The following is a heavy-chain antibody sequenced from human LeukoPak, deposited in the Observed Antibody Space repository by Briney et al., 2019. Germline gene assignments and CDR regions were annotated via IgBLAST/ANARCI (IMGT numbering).Heavy chain of an antibody. D-gene: IGHD6-19*01. CDR1: GDSVSSNSAT. CDR3: ARVGGSGWYAFDY. Sequence: SQTLSLTCAIPGDSVSSNSATWNWIRQSPSRGLEWLGRTYYRSQWYNDYAVSVKSLITINPDTSKNQFSLQLNSVTPEDTAVYYCARVGGSGWYAFDYWGQGTLVTVSS. J-gene: IGHJ4*02. V-gene: IGHV6-1*01. CDR2: TYYRSQWYN.